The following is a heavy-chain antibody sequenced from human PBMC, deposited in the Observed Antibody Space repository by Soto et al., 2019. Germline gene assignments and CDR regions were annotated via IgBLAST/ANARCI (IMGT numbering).Heavy chain of an antibody. V-gene: IGHV3-30*03. CDR3: ARGDKARAGPNL. D-gene: IGHD6-13*01. Sequence: GGSLRLSREASGFSFSYDGLHWVRQAPGKGLEWVAVISYDGAYKYYADSVKGRFTISRDNSKNMLFLEMNTLTAEDTAVYHCARGDKARAGPNLWGLGTLVTVSS. CDR2: ISYDGAYK. J-gene: IGHJ4*02. CDR1: GFSFSYDG.